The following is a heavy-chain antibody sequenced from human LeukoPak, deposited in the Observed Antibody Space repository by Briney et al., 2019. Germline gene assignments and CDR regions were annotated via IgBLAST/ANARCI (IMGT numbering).Heavy chain of an antibody. Sequence: SVKVSCKASGGTFSSYAISWVRQAPGQGLAWMGGIIPIFGTANYAQKFQGRVTITADESTSTAYMELSSLRSEDTAVYYCARDGGYYYDSSGSYFDYWGQGTLVTVSS. D-gene: IGHD3-22*01. V-gene: IGHV1-69*01. J-gene: IGHJ4*02. CDR3: ARDGGYYYDSSGSYFDY. CDR1: GGTFSSYA. CDR2: IIPIFGTA.